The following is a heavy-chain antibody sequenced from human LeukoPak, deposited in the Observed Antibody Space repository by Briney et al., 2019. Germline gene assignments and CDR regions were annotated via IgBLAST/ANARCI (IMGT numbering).Heavy chain of an antibody. CDR2: ISGSGGST. CDR1: GFTFSSYA. V-gene: IGHV3-23*01. CDR3: AKVRVSSWSLRDRYYFDY. D-gene: IGHD6-13*01. Sequence: GGSLRLSCAASGFTFSSYAMSWVRQAPGKGLEWVSAISGSGGSTYYADSVKGRFTISRDNSKNTPYLQMNSLRAEDTAVYYCAKVRVSSWSLRDRYYFDYWGQGTLVTVSS. J-gene: IGHJ4*02.